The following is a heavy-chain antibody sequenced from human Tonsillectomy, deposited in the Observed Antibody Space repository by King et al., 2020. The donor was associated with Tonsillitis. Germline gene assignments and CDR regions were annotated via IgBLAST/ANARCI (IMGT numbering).Heavy chain of an antibody. CDR2: INPNSGGT. D-gene: IGHD2-15*01. Sequence: VQLVESGAEVRQPGASVRVSCKASGYTFTGYYIHWVRQAPGQGLEWMGWINPNSGGTNYAQKFQGRVTLTRDTSITTAYMDLTRLSSDDTALYFCARDQCSGGSCSGSDYWGQGTLVTVSS. J-gene: IGHJ4*02. V-gene: IGHV1-2*02. CDR1: GYTFTGYY. CDR3: ARDQCSGGSCSGSDY.